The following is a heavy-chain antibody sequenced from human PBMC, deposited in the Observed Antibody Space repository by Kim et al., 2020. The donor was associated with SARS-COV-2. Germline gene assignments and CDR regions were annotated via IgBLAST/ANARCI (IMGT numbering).Heavy chain of an antibody. CDR2: ISGSGGST. V-gene: IGHV3-23*01. J-gene: IGHJ4*02. D-gene: IGHD3-10*01. CDR3: AKYTVRGVSPTHFY. Sequence: GGSLRLSCAASGFTFSSYAMSWVRQAPGKGLEWVSAISGSGGSTYYADSVKGRFTISRDNSKNTLYLQMNSLRAEDTAVYYCAKYTVRGVSPTHFYWGQGTLVTVSS. CDR1: GFTFSSYA.